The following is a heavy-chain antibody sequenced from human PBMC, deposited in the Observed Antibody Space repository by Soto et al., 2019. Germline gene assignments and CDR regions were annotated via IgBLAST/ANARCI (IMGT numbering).Heavy chain of an antibody. D-gene: IGHD3-22*01. J-gene: IGHJ6*02. CDR2: ISYDGSNK. Sequence: GGSLRLSCAASVFTFSSYGMQLVRQSPGKGLEWVAVISYDGSNKYYADSVKGRFTISRDNSKNTLYLQMNSLRAEDTAVYYCANLLYYYDSSGYYTGALYGMEVWGQGTTVTVSS. CDR1: VFTFSSYG. CDR3: ANLLYYYDSSGYYTGALYGMEV. V-gene: IGHV3-30*18.